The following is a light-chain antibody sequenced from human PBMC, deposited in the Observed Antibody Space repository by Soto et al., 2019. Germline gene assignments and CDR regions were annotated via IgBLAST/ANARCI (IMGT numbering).Light chain of an antibody. Sequence: TQMTQYPSTLSASVGDRFTITCRASQSISSWLAWYQQKPGKAPKLLIYKASSLESGVPSRFSGSGSGTEFTLTISSLQPDDFATYYCQQYNSYTWTFGQGTKVDI. CDR3: QQYNSYTWT. V-gene: IGKV1-5*03. CDR2: KAS. J-gene: IGKJ1*01. CDR1: QSISSW.